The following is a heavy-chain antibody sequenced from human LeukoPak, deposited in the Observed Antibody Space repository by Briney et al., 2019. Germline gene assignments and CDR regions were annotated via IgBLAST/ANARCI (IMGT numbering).Heavy chain of an antibody. CDR1: GFTFRTYG. Sequence: PGGSLRLSCVASGFTFRTYGMHWVRQAPGKGLEWVTFIWYDGSNKYYADSVKGRFTISRDNSKNTLYLQMNSLRPEDTAVYYCAKVRQRDWEIPRNYYYYYMDVWGKGTTVTISS. V-gene: IGHV3-30*02. D-gene: IGHD1-26*01. J-gene: IGHJ6*03. CDR2: IWYDGSNK. CDR3: AKVRQRDWEIPRNYYYYYMDV.